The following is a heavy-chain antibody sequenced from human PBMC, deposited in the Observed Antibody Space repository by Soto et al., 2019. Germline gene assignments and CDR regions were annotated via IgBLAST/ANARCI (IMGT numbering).Heavy chain of an antibody. D-gene: IGHD1-1*01. Sequence: QVHLVQSGAEVKKPGASVKVSCQASGYAFTTYGITWVRQAPGQGLEWMGWISAHNGNTNHAQKLQGRVTVTRDTSTSTASRELRSLRSDETAVYSCARGRYGDYWGQGALVTVSS. V-gene: IGHV1-18*01. CDR3: ARGRYGDY. CDR1: GYAFTTYG. CDR2: ISAHNGNT. J-gene: IGHJ4*02.